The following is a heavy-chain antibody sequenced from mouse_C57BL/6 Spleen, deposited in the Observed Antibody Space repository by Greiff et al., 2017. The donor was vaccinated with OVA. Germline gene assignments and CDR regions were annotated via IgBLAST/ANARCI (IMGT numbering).Heavy chain of an antibody. J-gene: IGHJ4*01. D-gene: IGHD2-4*01. Sequence: EVQRVESEGGLVQPGSSMKLSCTASGFTFSDYYMAWVRQVPEKGLEWVANINYDGSSTYYLDSLKSRFIISRDNAKNILYLQMSSLKSEDTATYYCARGGNIYYDYDGYAMDYWGQGTSVTVSS. CDR2: INYDGSST. CDR1: GFTFSDYY. V-gene: IGHV5-16*01. CDR3: ARGGNIYYDYDGYAMDY.